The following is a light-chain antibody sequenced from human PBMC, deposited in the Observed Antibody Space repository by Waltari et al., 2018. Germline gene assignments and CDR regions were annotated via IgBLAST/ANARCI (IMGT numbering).Light chain of an antibody. CDR2: WAS. J-gene: IGKJ1*01. CDR1: QSVLCTSNNNNY. V-gene: IGKV4-1*01. CDR3: QQYYSHPWT. Sequence: DIVMTQSPDSLAVCLGERATINCKSSQSVLCTSNNNNYLAWYQQKPGQPPKLLFYWASTRESGVPDRFSGSGSGTDFTLTISGLQAEDVAVYYCQQYYSHPWTFGQGTQVEIK.